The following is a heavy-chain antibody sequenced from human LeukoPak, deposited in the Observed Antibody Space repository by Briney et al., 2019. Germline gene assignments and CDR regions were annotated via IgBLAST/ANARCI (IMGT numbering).Heavy chain of an antibody. Sequence: GASVKVSCKASGYTFADYYMHWVRQAPGQGLEWMGWINPNSGGTYYVQKFQGRVTMTRDTSITTAYMELSRLRSDDTAMYYCARRSRSSSLGDCFDPWGQGTLVTVSS. CDR2: INPNSGGT. D-gene: IGHD6-13*01. V-gene: IGHV1-2*02. CDR3: ARRSRSSSLGDCFDP. CDR1: GYTFADYY. J-gene: IGHJ5*02.